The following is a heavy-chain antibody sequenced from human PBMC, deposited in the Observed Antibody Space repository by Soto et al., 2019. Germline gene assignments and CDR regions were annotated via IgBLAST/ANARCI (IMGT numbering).Heavy chain of an antibody. V-gene: IGHV3-23*01. D-gene: IGHD6-13*01. CDR3: AKGRAAAGTVTYYYYGMDV. CDR2: ISGSGGST. J-gene: IGHJ6*02. CDR1: GFSFSSYA. Sequence: GGSLRLSCAAAGFSFSSYAMSWVRQAPGKGLEWVSAISGSGGSTYYADSVKGRFTISRDNSKTTLYLQMNSLRAEDTAVYYCAKGRAAAGTVTYYYYGMDVWGQGTTVTVSS.